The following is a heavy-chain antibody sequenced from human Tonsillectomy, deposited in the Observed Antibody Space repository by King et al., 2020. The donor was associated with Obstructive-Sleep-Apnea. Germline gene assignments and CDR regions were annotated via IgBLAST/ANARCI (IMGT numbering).Heavy chain of an antibody. CDR1: GGSISSSSYY. J-gene: IGHJ4*02. CDR3: ASKPYYYDSSGYYYGFDY. CDR2: IYYIGST. D-gene: IGHD3-22*01. Sequence: QLQESGPGLVKPSETLSLTCTVSGGSISSSSYYWGWIRQPPGKGLGWIGRIYYIGSTYYNPPLKSRVTISVETSKNQFSLKLSSVTAADTAGYYCASKPYYYDSSGYYYGFDYWGQGTLVTVSS. V-gene: IGHV4-39*07.